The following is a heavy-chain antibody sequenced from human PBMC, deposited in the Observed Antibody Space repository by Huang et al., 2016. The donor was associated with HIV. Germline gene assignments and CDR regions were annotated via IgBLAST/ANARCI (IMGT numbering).Heavy chain of an antibody. CDR2: IRGSDNTT. V-gene: IGHV3-23*01. D-gene: IGHD6-19*01. J-gene: IGHJ5*02. Sequence: EVKLLESGGGLVQTGGSLRLSCAASGFSFSRYTMTWVRQAPGKWLEWVSSIRGSDNTTFYADSVKGRFTISRDNSKNTLYLQMKSLRVDDTAVYYCAKDRVAGTGHCFDPWGQGTLVTVSS. CDR3: AKDRVAGTGHCFDP. CDR1: GFSFSRYT.